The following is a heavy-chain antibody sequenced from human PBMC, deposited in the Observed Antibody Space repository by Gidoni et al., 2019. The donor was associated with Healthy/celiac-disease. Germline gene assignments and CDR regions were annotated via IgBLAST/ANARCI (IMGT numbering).Heavy chain of an antibody. V-gene: IGHV4-39*07. CDR2: IYYSGST. CDR1: GGSLSRSSSY. Sequence: QLQLQESGPGLVKPSETLSLTCTVSGGSLSRSSSYLGWIRQPPGKGLEWIGSIYYSGSTYYNPSLKSRVTISVDTSKNQFSLKLSSVTAADTAVYYCARVSGYCSGGSCYAGSPFDYWGQGTLVTVSS. CDR3: ARVSGYCSGGSCYAGSPFDY. J-gene: IGHJ4*02. D-gene: IGHD2-15*01.